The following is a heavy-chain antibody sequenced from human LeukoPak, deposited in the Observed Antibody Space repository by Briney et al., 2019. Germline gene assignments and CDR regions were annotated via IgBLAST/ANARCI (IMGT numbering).Heavy chain of an antibody. V-gene: IGHV1-18*01. Sequence: ASVKVSCKASGYTFTSYGISWVRQAPGQGLEWMGWISAYNGNTDYAQKLQGRVTMTTDTSTSTAYMELRSLRSDDTAVYYCARDAAAAWGAFNFDYWGQGTLVTVSS. D-gene: IGHD6-13*01. J-gene: IGHJ4*02. CDR3: ARDAAAAWGAFNFDY. CDR1: GYTFTSYG. CDR2: ISAYNGNT.